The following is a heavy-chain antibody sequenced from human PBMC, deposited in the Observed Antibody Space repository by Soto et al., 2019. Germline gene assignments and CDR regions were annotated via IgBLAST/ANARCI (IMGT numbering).Heavy chain of an antibody. Sequence: GGSLRLSCAASGFTFSSYEMNWVRQAPGKGLEWVSYISSSGSTIYYADSVKGRFTISRDNAKNSLYLQMNSLRAEDTAVYYCAREGGSFTVSSFYYYYGMDVWGQGTTVTVS. CDR3: AREGGSFTVSSFYYYYGMDV. D-gene: IGHD4-4*01. V-gene: IGHV3-48*03. CDR1: GFTFSSYE. CDR2: ISSSGSTI. J-gene: IGHJ6*02.